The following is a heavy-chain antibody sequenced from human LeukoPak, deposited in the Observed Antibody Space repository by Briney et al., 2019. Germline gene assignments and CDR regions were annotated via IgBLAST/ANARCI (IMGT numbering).Heavy chain of an antibody. V-gene: IGHV3-21*04. CDR1: GFTFSSYS. D-gene: IGHD2/OR15-2a*01. CDR3: AKVTFEGVDP. Sequence: GGSLRLSCAASGFTFSSYSMNWVRQAPGKGLEWVSSISTSSIYIYYADSVKGRFTISRDNSKNTLYLQMNSLRAEDTAVYYCAKVTFEGVDPWGQGTLVTVSS. J-gene: IGHJ5*02. CDR2: ISTSSIYI.